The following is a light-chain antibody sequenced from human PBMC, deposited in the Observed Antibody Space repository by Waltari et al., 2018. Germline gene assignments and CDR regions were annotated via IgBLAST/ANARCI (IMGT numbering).Light chain of an antibody. V-gene: IGKV3-15*01. Sequence: EIVMTQSPTTLSVSPGERATLSCRASQSVTGNLAWYQQKPGQAPRLLIYAASTRASGVPVRFSGSGSGTEFTLTISSLDSEDFAVYYCQQCNTWPRTFGQGTKVEIK. J-gene: IGKJ1*01. CDR3: QQCNTWPRT. CDR1: QSVTGN. CDR2: AAS.